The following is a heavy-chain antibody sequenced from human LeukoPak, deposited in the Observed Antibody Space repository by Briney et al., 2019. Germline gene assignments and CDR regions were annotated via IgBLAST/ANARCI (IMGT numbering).Heavy chain of an antibody. CDR3: AKDPSNSWYEDYYYYGMDV. D-gene: IGHD6-13*01. CDR2: ISGKGGST. Sequence: GGSLRLSCAASGFTFSSYAMSWVRQAPGKGLEWVSAISGKGGSTYYADSVKGRFTISRDNSKNTLYLQMNSLRAEDTAVYYGAKDPSNSWYEDYYYYGMDVWGQGTTVTVSS. J-gene: IGHJ6*02. CDR1: GFTFSSYA. V-gene: IGHV3-23*01.